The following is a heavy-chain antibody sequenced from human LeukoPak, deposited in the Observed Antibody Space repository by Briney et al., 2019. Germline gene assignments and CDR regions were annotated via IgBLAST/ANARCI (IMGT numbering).Heavy chain of an antibody. CDR3: ARDLKRDVETAMVSGDY. D-gene: IGHD5-18*01. CDR1: GFTFSSYS. CDR2: ISSSSSYI. Sequence: RGSLRLSCAASGFTFSSYSMNWVRQAPGKGLEWVSSISSSSSYIYYADSVKGRFTISRDNAKNSLYLQMNSLRAEDTAVYYCARDLKRDVETAMVSGDYWGQGTLVTVSS. V-gene: IGHV3-21*01. J-gene: IGHJ4*02.